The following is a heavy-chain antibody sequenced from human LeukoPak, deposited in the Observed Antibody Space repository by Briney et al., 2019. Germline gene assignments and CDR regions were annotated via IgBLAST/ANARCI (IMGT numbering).Heavy chain of an antibody. J-gene: IGHJ4*02. CDR3: ARGGDYGDLRYFDY. CDR2: IYYRGST. CDR1: GGSINNYY. V-gene: IGHV4-59*01. D-gene: IGHD4-17*01. Sequence: SETLSLTCTVSGGSINNYYWSWIRQPPGKGPEWIGYIYYRGSTNYNPSLKSRVTFSVDTSKNQFSLKLNSVTAADTAVYYCARGGDYGDLRYFDYWGQGTLVTVSS.